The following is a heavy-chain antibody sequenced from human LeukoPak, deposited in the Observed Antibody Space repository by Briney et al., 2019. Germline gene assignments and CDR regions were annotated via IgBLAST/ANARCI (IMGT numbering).Heavy chain of an antibody. V-gene: IGHV3-23*01. CDR1: GFTFSSYG. CDR2: ISGSGGST. D-gene: IGHD6-13*01. Sequence: PGGSLRLSCAASGFTFSSYGMSWVRQAPGKGLEWVSAISGSGGSTYYADSVKGRFTISRDNSKNTLYLQMNSLRAEDTAVYYCARELSSSWYGSWFDPWGQGTLVTVSS. CDR3: ARELSSSWYGSWFDP. J-gene: IGHJ5*02.